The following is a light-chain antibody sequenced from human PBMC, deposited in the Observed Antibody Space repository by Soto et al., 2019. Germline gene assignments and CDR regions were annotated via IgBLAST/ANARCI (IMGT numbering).Light chain of an antibody. CDR1: SKNIGDNH. CDR2: DND. V-gene: IGLV1-51*01. J-gene: IGLJ1*01. CDR3: GTWDDSLVSYV. Sequence: QSVLTQPPSVSAAPGRRVTVSCSGTSKNIGDNHVSWYQHVPGMAPKLVVYDNDRRPSELPGRFSGSKSGTSATLVITGLQTGDEADYYCGTWDDSLVSYVFGTGTKVTVL.